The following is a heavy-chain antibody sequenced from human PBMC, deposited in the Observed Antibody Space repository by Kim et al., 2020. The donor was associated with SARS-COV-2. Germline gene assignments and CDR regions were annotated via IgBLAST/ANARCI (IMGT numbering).Heavy chain of an antibody. CDR1: GGSFSGYY. J-gene: IGHJ4*02. Sequence: SETLSLTCAVYGGSFSGYYWSWIRQPPGKGLEWIGEINHSGSTNYNPSLKSRVTISVDTSKNQFPLKLSSVTAADTAVYYCARVSRVVINYWGQGTLVTVSS. CDR2: INHSGST. V-gene: IGHV4-34*01. CDR3: ARVSRVVINY. D-gene: IGHD3-22*01.